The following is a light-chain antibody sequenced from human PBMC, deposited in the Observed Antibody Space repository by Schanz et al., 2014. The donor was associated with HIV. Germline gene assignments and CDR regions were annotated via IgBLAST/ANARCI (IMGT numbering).Light chain of an antibody. CDR2: EGT. J-gene: IGLJ3*02. CDR3: AVWDNALSSVM. CDR1: SSDIGGYNL. Sequence: SALTQPASVSGSPGQSITISCTGTSSDIGGYNLVSWYQQHPGEAPKLIIYEGTKRPSGVSDRFSGSKSGASATLGITGLQTGDEAHYYCAVWDNALSSVMFGGGTKLTVL. V-gene: IGLV2-14*02.